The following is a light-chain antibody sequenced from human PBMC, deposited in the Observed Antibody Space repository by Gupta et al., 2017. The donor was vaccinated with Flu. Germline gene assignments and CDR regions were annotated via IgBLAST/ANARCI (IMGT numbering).Light chain of an antibody. CDR3: QQYGRAPFT. CDR1: KSFSSGH. Sequence: EIVLTQSPGALSSSPRERATLSCRASKSFSSGHLAWYQQKPGQAPRLLIYAASSRATGIPDRFSGSGSGTDFTLTISRLEPEDFAVYYCQQYGRAPFTFGPGTKVDVK. J-gene: IGKJ3*01. CDR2: AAS. V-gene: IGKV3-20*01.